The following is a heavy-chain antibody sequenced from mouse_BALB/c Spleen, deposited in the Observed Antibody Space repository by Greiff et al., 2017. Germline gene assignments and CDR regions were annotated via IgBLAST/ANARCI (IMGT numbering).Heavy chain of an antibody. Sequence: VQLVESGPGLVAPSQSLSITCTVSGFSLPSYGVHWVRQPPGKGLEWLGVIWAGGSTNYNSALMSRLSISKDNSKSQVFLKMHILQTDDTAMYYCARENYYYAMDYWGQGTSVTVSS. CDR1: GFSLPSYG. CDR2: IWAGGST. V-gene: IGHV2-9*02. J-gene: IGHJ4*01. CDR3: ARENYYYAMDY.